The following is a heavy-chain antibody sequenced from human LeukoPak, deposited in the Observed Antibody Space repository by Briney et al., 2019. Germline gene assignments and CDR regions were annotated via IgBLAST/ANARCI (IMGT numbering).Heavy chain of an antibody. V-gene: IGHV4-59*01. Sequence: SETLSLTYTVSGGSISSYYWSWIRQPPGKGLEWIGYIYDNGRTNCNPSLKSRVTISVDTSKNQFSLKLSSVTAADTAVYYCASSIPGQSSGGFYYYMDVWGKGTPVTVSS. CDR1: GGSISSYY. D-gene: IGHD2-8*02. J-gene: IGHJ6*03. CDR2: IYDNGRT. CDR3: ASSIPGQSSGGFYYYMDV.